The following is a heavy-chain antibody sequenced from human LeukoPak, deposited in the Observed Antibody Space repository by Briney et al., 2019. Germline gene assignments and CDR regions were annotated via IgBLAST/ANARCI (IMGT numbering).Heavy chain of an antibody. D-gene: IGHD3-16*01. CDR2: INHSGST. CDR1: GGSFSGYY. CDR3: ARGKYDYVWGSHRYYFDY. V-gene: IGHV4-34*01. J-gene: IGHJ4*02. Sequence: SETLSLTCAVYGGSFSGYYWSWIRQPPGKGLEWIGEINHSGSTNYNPSLKSRVTISVDTSKNQFSLKLGSVTAADTAVYYCARGKYDYVWGSHRYYFDYWGQGTLVTVSS.